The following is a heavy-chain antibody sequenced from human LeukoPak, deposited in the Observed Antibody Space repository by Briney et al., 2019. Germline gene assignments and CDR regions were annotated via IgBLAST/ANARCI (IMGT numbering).Heavy chain of an antibody. CDR1: GFTFDDYG. J-gene: IGHJ4*02. CDR3: ARAPPGGQQWLVDY. CDR2: IKQDGSEK. V-gene: IGHV3-7*01. D-gene: IGHD6-19*01. Sequence: PGGSLRLSCAASGFTFDDYGMSWVRQAPGKGLEWVANIKQDGSEKYYADSVKGRFTISRDNAKNSLYLQMNSLRAEDTAVYYCARAPPGGQQWLVDYWGQGTLVTVSS.